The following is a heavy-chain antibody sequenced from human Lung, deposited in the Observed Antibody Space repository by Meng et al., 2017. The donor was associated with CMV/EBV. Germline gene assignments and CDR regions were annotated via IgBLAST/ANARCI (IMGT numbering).Heavy chain of an antibody. Sequence: AXVXVSXXASGYTFTSYGISWVRQAPGQGLEWMGWTNVYNGRRDYAQRFKDRVTMTTDTSTSTAHMDMKSLRSDDTATYYCARERGYCSMIDCYKDGMDVWGQGTXVTVSS. V-gene: IGHV1-18*01. CDR3: ARERGYCSMIDCYKDGMDV. CDR1: GYTFTSYG. J-gene: IGHJ6*02. CDR2: TNVYNGRR. D-gene: IGHD2-2*01.